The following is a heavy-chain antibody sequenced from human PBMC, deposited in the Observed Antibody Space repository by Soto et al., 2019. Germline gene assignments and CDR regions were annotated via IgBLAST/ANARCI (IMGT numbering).Heavy chain of an antibody. J-gene: IGHJ4*02. CDR3: PARYGSGYRAFDY. CDR2: INPIVSLS. D-gene: IGHD3-10*01. V-gene: IGHV1-69*02. CDR1: GDTFSFYT. Sequence: QVQLVQSGTEVKKPGSSVKVSCKASGDTFSFYTINWVRQAPGLGLEWVGSINPIVSLSNYAQNFQCRVSMSADKSTSTSYMELRSLRSDDPALYFWPARYGSGYRAFDYWGQGALVIVSS.